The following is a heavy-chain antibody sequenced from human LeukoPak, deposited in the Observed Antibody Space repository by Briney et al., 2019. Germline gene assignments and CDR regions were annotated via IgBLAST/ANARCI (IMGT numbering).Heavy chain of an antibody. J-gene: IGHJ3*02. D-gene: IGHD1-14*01. CDR1: GFTFDDYA. Sequence: PGRSLRLSCAASGFTFDDYAMHWVRQAPGKGLEWVSSISSSSSYIYYADSVKGRFTISRDNAKNSLYLQMNSLRAEDTAVYYCARDPGGAFDIWGQGTMVTVSS. CDR2: ISSSSSYI. V-gene: IGHV3-21*01. CDR3: ARDPGGAFDI.